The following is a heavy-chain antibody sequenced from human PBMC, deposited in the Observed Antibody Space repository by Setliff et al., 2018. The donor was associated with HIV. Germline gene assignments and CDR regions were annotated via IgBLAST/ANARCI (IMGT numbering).Heavy chain of an antibody. Sequence: GGSLRLSCAASGFTFSSYSMNWVRQAPGKGLEWVTVISYDGTNKYYADSVKGRFSISRDNSKNTVYLQMNNLKVDDTALYFCARDLDVSGSYDYWGQGTQVTVSS. CDR3: ARDLDVSGSYDY. CDR2: ISYDGTNK. V-gene: IGHV3-30*03. CDR1: GFTFSSYS. J-gene: IGHJ4*02. D-gene: IGHD1-26*01.